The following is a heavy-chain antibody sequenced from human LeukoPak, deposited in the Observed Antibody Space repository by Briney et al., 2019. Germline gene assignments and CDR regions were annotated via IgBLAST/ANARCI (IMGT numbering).Heavy chain of an antibody. V-gene: IGHV4-39*07. CDR1: GGSISSSSYY. D-gene: IGHD1-1*01. J-gene: IGHJ6*03. CDR2: IYYSGST. Sequence: SETLSLTCTVSGGSISSSSYYWGWIRQPPGKGLEWIGSIYYSGSTYYNPSLKSRVTMSVDTSKNQFSLKLSSVTAADTAVYYCARGRPYYYYMDVWGKGTTVTVSS. CDR3: ARGRPYYYYMDV.